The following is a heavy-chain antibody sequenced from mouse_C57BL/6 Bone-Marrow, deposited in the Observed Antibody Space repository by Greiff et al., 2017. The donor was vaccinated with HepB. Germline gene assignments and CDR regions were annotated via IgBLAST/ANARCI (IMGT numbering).Heavy chain of an antibody. J-gene: IGHJ2*01. V-gene: IGHV1-81*01. CDR2: IYPRGGNT. CDR3: AGWIYPY. CDR1: GYTFTSYG. Sequence: QVQLQQSGPELVRPGASVKMSCKASGYTFTSYGISWVKQRPGQGLEWIGEIYPRGGNTYYNEKFKGKATLTADKSSSTAYMELRSLTSEDSAVYFCAGWIYPYWGQGTTLTVSS. D-gene: IGHD1-1*02.